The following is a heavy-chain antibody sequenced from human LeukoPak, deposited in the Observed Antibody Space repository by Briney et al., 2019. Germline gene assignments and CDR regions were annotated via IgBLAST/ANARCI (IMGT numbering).Heavy chain of an antibody. CDR2: IYYSGST. CDR3: ARLASGSYGPLTPFDY. Sequence: SETLSLTCSVSGGXISSYYCSWIRQPPGKGLEWIGFIYYSGSTNYNPSLKSRVTISVDTSKNQFSLRLSSVTAADTAVYYSARLASGSYGPLTPFDYWGQGTLVTVSS. J-gene: IGHJ4*02. CDR1: GGXISSYY. D-gene: IGHD1-26*01. V-gene: IGHV4-59*08.